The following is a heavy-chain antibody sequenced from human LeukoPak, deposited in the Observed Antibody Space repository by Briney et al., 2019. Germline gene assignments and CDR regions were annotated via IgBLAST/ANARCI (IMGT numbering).Heavy chain of an antibody. Sequence: PGGSLRLSCAASGFTFSNYGIHWVRQAPGKGLEGVAVIWYDGSNKYYADSVKGRFTVSRDDSKNTLYLQMNSLRAEDTAVYYCARDGGDYGDLLGDCWGQGTLVTVSS. CDR1: GFTFSNYG. J-gene: IGHJ4*02. CDR2: IWYDGSNK. V-gene: IGHV3-33*01. D-gene: IGHD4-17*01. CDR3: ARDGGDYGDLLGDC.